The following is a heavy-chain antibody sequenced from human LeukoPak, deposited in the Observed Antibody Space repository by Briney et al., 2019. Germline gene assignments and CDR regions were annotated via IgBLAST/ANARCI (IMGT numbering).Heavy chain of an antibody. Sequence: PSETLSLTCTVYVGPFNTYYWIWIRQPAGKGLEWIGRIHSSGTTHYNPSLRSRVTLSIDTSKNQFSRKLSSVTAADTAVYYCGRLNLPAVSGAFDYWGQGTLVTVSS. V-gene: IGHV4-4*07. J-gene: IGHJ4*02. CDR2: IHSSGTT. CDR3: GRLNLPAVSGAFDY. CDR1: VGPFNTYY. D-gene: IGHD2-2*01.